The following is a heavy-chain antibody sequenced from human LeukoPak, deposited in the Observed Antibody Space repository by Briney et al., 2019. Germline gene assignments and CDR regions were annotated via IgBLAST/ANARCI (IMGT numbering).Heavy chain of an antibody. CDR1: GFTFDDYA. J-gene: IGHJ4*02. CDR3: AEDIGSSSWCYYFDY. V-gene: IGHV3-9*01. Sequence: GGSLRLSCAASGFTFDDYAMHWVRPAPGKGLEWVSGISWNSGNIGYADSVKGRFTISRDNAKDSLYLQMDSLRAEDTALYYCAEDIGSSSWCYYFDYWGRGTLVTVSS. D-gene: IGHD6-13*01. CDR2: ISWNSGNI.